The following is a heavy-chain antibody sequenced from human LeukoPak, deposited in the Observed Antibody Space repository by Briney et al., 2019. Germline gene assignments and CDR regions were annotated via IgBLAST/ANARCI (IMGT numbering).Heavy chain of an antibody. CDR2: INAGNGNT. Sequence: ASVKVSCKASGYTFASYAMHWVRQAPGQRLEWMGWINAGNGNTKYSQKFQGRVTITRDTSASTAYMELSSLRSEDTAVYYCARGGLRGAFDIWGQGTMVTVSS. D-gene: IGHD3/OR15-3a*01. V-gene: IGHV1-3*01. J-gene: IGHJ3*02. CDR1: GYTFASYA. CDR3: ARGGLRGAFDI.